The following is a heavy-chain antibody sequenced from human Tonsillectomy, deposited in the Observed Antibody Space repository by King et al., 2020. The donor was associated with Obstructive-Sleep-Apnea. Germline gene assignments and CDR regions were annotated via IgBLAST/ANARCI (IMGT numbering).Heavy chain of an antibody. J-gene: IGHJ4*02. D-gene: IGHD3-22*01. Sequence: DVQLVESGAEVKKPGESLKISCKGSGYSFTSYWIGWVRQLPGKGLEWMGIIYPGDSDTRYSPSFQGQVTISAHKSISTAYLQWSSLKASDTAMYYCARLHYYDSSGDRYYFDYWGQGTLVTVSS. CDR2: IYPGDSDT. CDR1: GYSFTSYW. CDR3: ARLHYYDSSGDRYYFDY. V-gene: IGHV5-51*01.